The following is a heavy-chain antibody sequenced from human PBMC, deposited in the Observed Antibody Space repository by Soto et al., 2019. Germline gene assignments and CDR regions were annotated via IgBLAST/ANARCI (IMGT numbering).Heavy chain of an antibody. Sequence: QVQLVQSGAEVKKPGSSVKVSCKASGGTFSSYAISWVRQAPGQGLEWMEGIIPIFGTANYAQKFQGRVPITADESTSTAYMELSRLRSEDTAVYYCARMEVAGTGWFDPWGQGTLVTVSS. CDR1: GGTFSSYA. CDR3: ARMEVAGTGWFDP. CDR2: IIPIFGTA. V-gene: IGHV1-69*01. J-gene: IGHJ5*02. D-gene: IGHD6-19*01.